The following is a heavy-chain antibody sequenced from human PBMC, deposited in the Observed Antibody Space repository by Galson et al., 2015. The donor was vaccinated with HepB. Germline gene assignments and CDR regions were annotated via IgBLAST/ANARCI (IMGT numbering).Heavy chain of an antibody. CDR2: ITSSSSYI. J-gene: IGHJ4*02. D-gene: IGHD3-16*02. V-gene: IGHV3-21*06. Sequence: SLRLSCAASGFIFTSYSMSWVRQAPGKGLEWVSSITSSSSYIYYADSVKGRFTISRDNAKNSLYLQMNSLRAEDTAVYYCARDYVSGSYPHWGQGTLVTVSS. CDR1: GFIFTSYS. CDR3: ARDYVSGSYPH.